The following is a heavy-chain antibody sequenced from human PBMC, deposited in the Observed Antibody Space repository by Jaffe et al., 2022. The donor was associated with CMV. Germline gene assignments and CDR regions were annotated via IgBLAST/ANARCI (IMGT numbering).Heavy chain of an antibody. Sequence: EVQLVESGGGLVKPGGSLRLSCAASGFTFSNAWMSWVRQAPGKGLEWVGRIKSKTDGGTTDYAAPVKGRFTISRDDSKNTLYLQMNSLKTEDTAVYYCTTGPTYYYDSSGYLNFDYWGQGTLVTVSS. J-gene: IGHJ4*02. D-gene: IGHD3-22*01. CDR3: TTGPTYYYDSSGYLNFDY. CDR1: GFTFSNAW. CDR2: IKSKTDGGTT. V-gene: IGHV3-15*01.